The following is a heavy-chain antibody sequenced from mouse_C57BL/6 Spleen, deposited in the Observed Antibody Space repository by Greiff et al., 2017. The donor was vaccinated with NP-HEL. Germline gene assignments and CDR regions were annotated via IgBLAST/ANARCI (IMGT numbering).Heavy chain of an antibody. Sequence: QVQLQQSGPELVKPGASVKISCKASGYAFSSSWLNWVKQRPGKGLEGIGRIYPGDGDTNYNGKFKGKATLTADKSSSTAYMQLSSLTSDDSAVYFCARGPLGQGYAMDYWGQGTSVTVSS. D-gene: IGHD3-3*01. V-gene: IGHV1-82*01. CDR3: ARGPLGQGYAMDY. CDR1: GYAFSSSW. J-gene: IGHJ4*01. CDR2: IYPGDGDT.